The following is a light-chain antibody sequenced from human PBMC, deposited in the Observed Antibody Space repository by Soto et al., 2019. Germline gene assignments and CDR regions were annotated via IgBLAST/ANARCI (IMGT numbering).Light chain of an antibody. J-gene: IGLJ1*01. V-gene: IGLV2-14*03. CDR2: DVS. CDR1: SGDVGAYNY. CDR3: TSYTSSDTYV. Sequence: QSAPTQPASVSGSPGQSITISCTGTSGDVGAYNYVSWYQQHPGKAPKLMIYDVSNRPSGISNRFSGSKSGNTASLTISGLQAEDEADYYCTSYTSSDTYVFRTGTKVTVL.